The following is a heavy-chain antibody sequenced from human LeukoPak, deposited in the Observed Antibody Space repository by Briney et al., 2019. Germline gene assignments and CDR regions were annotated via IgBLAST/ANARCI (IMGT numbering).Heavy chain of an antibody. CDR2: ISYDGSSR. D-gene: IGHD4-11*01. J-gene: IGHJ6*02. V-gene: IGHV3-30-3*01. CDR1: EFTFSSYA. CDR3: ARDWSSKYPYYYGMDV. Sequence: PGRSLRLSCAASEFTFSSYAMHWVRQAPGKGLEWMAVISYDGSSRYYADSVKGRFTISRDNSKNTLYLQMNSLRVEDTAVYYCARDWSSKYPYYYGMDVWGQGTTVTVSS.